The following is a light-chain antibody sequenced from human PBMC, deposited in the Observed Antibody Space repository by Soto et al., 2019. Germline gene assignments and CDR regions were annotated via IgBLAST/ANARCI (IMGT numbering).Light chain of an antibody. Sequence: EIVMTQSPATLSVSPGESATLSCRASQDVNNNLAWYQQKPGQAPRLLIYGASSRATGIPARFSGSGSETEFTLTISSLQSEDFAVYYCQQYNNWPPYTFGQGTKVDIK. CDR1: QDVNNN. CDR2: GAS. V-gene: IGKV3D-15*01. CDR3: QQYNNWPPYT. J-gene: IGKJ2*01.